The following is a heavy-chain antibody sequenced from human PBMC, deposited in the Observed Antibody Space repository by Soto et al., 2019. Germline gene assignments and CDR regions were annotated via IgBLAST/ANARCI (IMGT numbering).Heavy chain of an antibody. Sequence: ASVNVSCKASGYTFTGYYMHWVRQAPGQGLEWMGWINPNSGGTNYAQKFQGWVTMTRDTSISTAYMELSRLRSDDTAVYYCARGPQAGWLQNFDYWGQGTLVTVSS. J-gene: IGHJ4*02. CDR2: INPNSGGT. D-gene: IGHD5-12*01. V-gene: IGHV1-2*04. CDR3: ARGPQAGWLQNFDY. CDR1: GYTFTGYY.